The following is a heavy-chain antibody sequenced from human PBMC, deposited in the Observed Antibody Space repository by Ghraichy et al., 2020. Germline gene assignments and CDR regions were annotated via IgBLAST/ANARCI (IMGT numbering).Heavy chain of an antibody. Sequence: GGSLRLSCEASGFSFSNNGMNWVRQAPGKGLEWVSYISSTSTTIYYADSVKGRFTISRDNAKSSLYLRMISLRDDDTAVYYCAKVGGDSDNNWFDPWGQGTLVTVSS. CDR3: AKVGGDSDNNWFDP. V-gene: IGHV3-48*02. J-gene: IGHJ5*02. CDR2: ISSTSTTI. D-gene: IGHD2-21*02. CDR1: GFSFSNNG.